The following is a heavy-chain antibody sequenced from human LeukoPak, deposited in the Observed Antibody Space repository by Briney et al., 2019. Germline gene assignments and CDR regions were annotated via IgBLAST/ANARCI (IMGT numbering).Heavy chain of an antibody. D-gene: IGHD6-19*01. Sequence: SETLSLTCTVSGGSISSYYWSWIRQPPGKGLEWIGYIYYSGSTNYNPSLKSRVTISVDTSKNQFSLKLSSVTAADTAVYYCARGLEYSSGWYPRMDYWGQGTLVTVSS. CDR1: GGSISSYY. CDR2: IYYSGST. V-gene: IGHV4-59*12. J-gene: IGHJ4*02. CDR3: ARGLEYSSGWYPRMDY.